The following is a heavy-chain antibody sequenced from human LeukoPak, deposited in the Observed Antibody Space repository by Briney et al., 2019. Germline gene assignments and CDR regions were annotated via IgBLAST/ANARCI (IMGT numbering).Heavy chain of an antibody. J-gene: IGHJ3*01. CDR1: GFIFRSYP. D-gene: IGHD1-26*01. CDR2: VSYDGSGE. V-gene: IGHV3-30*01. Sequence: GRSLRLSCAASGFIFRSYPMHWVRQAPGKGLEWVAVVSYDGSGENYADSVNGRFAISRDNSKNTLYLQMNSLRAEDTAVFYCARDGVGTAFDLWGQGTMVTVSS. CDR3: ARDGVGTAFDL.